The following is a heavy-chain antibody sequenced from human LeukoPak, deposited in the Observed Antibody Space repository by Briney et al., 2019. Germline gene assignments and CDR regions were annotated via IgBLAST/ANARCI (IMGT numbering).Heavy chain of an antibody. V-gene: IGHV3-23*01. CDR2: VSRSGGST. J-gene: IGHJ4*02. CDR3: AKDFEGFCGGDCYSMDF. D-gene: IGHD2-21*02. CDR1: GFTFGSYA. Sequence: GGSLRLSCAASGFTFGSYAMSWVRQAPGKGLEWVSAVSRSGGSTYYADSVRGRFTISRDNSKNTLYLQMNSLRPEDTAVYYCAKDFEGFCGGDCYSMDFWGQGTLATVSS.